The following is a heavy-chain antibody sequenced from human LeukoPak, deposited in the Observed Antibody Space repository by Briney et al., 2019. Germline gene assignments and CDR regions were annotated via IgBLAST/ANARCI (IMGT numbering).Heavy chain of an antibody. J-gene: IGHJ5*02. CDR3: ARDIPTQWLHPPYNWFDP. CDR1: GYTFTSYY. Sequence: ASVKVSCKASGYTFTSYYMHWVRQALGQGLEWMGIINPSGGSTSYAQKFQGRVTMTRDTSTSTVYMELSSLRSEDTAVYYCARDIPTQWLHPPYNWFDPWGQGTLVTVSS. V-gene: IGHV1-46*01. D-gene: IGHD5-24*01. CDR2: INPSGGST.